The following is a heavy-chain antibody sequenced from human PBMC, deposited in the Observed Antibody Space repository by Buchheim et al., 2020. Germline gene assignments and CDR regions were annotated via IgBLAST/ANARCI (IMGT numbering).Heavy chain of an antibody. D-gene: IGHD2-8*02. CDR1: GFTFSSYS. V-gene: IGHV3-48*01. CDR2: ISSSSSTI. CDR3: ARKADCTGGVCYAEYFQH. J-gene: IGHJ1*01. Sequence: VQLVESGGGLVQPGGSLRLSCAASGFTFSSYSMNWVRQAPGKGLEWVSYISSSSSTIYYADSVKGRFTISRDNAKNSLYLQMNSLRAEDTAVYYCARKADCTGGVCYAEYFQHWGQGTL.